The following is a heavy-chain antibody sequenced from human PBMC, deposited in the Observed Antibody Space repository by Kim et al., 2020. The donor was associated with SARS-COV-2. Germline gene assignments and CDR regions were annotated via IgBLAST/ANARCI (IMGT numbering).Heavy chain of an antibody. V-gene: IGHV7-4-1*02. Sequence: ASVKVSCKTSGYTFTTYAIHWVRQAPGQGLEWMGWINTNTGKATYAQGFTGRFVFSLDTSVSTTYLQINSLKADDTAVYYCAKTRWDCRGPTCYSSFDYWGQGTLVTVSS. CDR1: GYTFTTYA. CDR2: INTNTGKA. D-gene: IGHD2-21*01. J-gene: IGHJ4*02. CDR3: AKTRWDCRGPTCYSSFDY.